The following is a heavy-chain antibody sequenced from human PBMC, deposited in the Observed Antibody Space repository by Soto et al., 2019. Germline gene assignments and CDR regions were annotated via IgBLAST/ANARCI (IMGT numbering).Heavy chain of an antibody. CDR1: GGSFSGYY. CDR3: ARGGASPSPNRRIWSGYPLYYYGMDV. CDR2: INHSGST. D-gene: IGHD3-3*01. Sequence: QVQLQQWGAGLLKPSETLSLTCAVYGGSFSGYYWSWIRQPPGKGLEWIGEINHSGSTNYNPSLKSRVTISVDTSKSQFSLQLSSVTAADTAVYYCARGGASPSPNRRIWSGYPLYYYGMDVWGQGTTVTVSS. J-gene: IGHJ6*02. V-gene: IGHV4-34*01.